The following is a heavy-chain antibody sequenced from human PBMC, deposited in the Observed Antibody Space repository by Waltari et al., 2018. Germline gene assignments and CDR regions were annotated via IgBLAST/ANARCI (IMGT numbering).Heavy chain of an antibody. CDR2: IKQDGSEK. CDR3: ARGGYGLYYYGMDV. Sequence: EVQLVESGGGLVQPGGSLRLSCAASGFTFSSYWMSWVRQAPGKGLEWVANIKQDGSEKYYVDVVKGRFTISRDNAKNSLYLQMNSLRAEDTAVYYCARGGYGLYYYGMDVWGQGTTVTVSS. CDR1: GFTFSSYW. D-gene: IGHD4-17*01. J-gene: IGHJ6*02. V-gene: IGHV3-7*01.